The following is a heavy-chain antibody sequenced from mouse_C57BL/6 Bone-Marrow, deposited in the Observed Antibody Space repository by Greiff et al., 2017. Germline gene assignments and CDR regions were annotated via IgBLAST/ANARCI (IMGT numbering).Heavy chain of an antibody. CDR2: INPYNGGT. Sequence: DVQLVESGPVLVKPGASVKMSCKASGYTFTDYYMNWVKQSHGKSLEWIGVINPYNGGTSYNQKFKGKATLTVDKSSSTAYMELNSLTSEASEVYYCARSLLRDYAMDYWGQGTSVTVSA. D-gene: IGHD1-1*01. CDR1: GYTFTDYY. J-gene: IGHJ4*01. V-gene: IGHV1-19*01. CDR3: ARSLLRDYAMDY.